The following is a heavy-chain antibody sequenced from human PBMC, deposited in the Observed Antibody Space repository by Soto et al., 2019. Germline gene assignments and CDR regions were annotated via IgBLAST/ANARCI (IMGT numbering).Heavy chain of an antibody. CDR1: GFTFSDYY. Sequence: GGSLRLSCAASGFTFSDYYMSWIRQAPGKGLEWVSYISSSRSYTNYAYSVKGRFTISRDNAKNSLYLQMNSLRAEDTAVYYCARTEYDSSGYYPYYFDYWGQGTLVTVSS. V-gene: IGHV3-11*06. CDR2: ISSSRSYT. J-gene: IGHJ4*02. D-gene: IGHD3-22*01. CDR3: ARTEYDSSGYYPYYFDY.